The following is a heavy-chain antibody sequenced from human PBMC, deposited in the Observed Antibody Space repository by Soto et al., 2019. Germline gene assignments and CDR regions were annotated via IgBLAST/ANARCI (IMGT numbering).Heavy chain of an antibody. D-gene: IGHD3-10*01. V-gene: IGHV1-2*02. Sequence: ASVEASWKECGYALTVYYRRWVRQAHGQGLELMGWINPNSGGTNYAQKFQGRVTMSGDMSMNQFYLRLSHVSVADTAVYYCARRNPLHASESCRFDPWGQGALVTVS. J-gene: IGHJ5*02. CDR3: ARRNPLHASESCRFDP. CDR2: INPNSGGT. CDR1: GYALTVYY.